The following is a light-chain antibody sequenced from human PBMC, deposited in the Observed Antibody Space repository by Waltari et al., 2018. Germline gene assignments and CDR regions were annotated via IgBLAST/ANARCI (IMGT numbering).Light chain of an antibody. CDR2: GVS. Sequence: IVLTQSPDTLSLSPEQRATLSCRASQTINNNFLVWYQQKPCQAPRLLIHGVSSRAIGFPDRFSGSGSGTDFTLALSRLEPEDVAVYYCQQYDGSILTFGGGTKVEI. J-gene: IGKJ4*01. CDR1: QTINNNF. V-gene: IGKV3-20*01. CDR3: QQYDGSILT.